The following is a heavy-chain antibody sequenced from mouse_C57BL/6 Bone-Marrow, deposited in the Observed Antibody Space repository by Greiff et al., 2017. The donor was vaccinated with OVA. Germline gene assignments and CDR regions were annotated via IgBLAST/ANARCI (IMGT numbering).Heavy chain of an antibody. Sequence: EVQLVESGEGLVKPGGSLKLSCAASGFTFSSYAMSWVRQTPEKRLEWVAYISSGGDYLNYADTVKGRFTISRDNARNTLYLQMSSLKSEDTAMYYCTRLLDSMDYWGQGTAVTVSS. D-gene: IGHD2-1*01. CDR2: ISSGGDYL. V-gene: IGHV5-9-1*02. CDR1: GFTFSSYA. J-gene: IGHJ4*01. CDR3: TRLLDSMDY.